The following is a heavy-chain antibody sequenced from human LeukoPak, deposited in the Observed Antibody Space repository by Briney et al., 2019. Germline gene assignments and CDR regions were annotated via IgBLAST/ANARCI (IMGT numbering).Heavy chain of an antibody. J-gene: IGHJ6*02. CDR1: GFTFSDYY. CDR3: ARELYSSSWYNYYYYYGTDV. V-gene: IGHV3-11*01. CDR2: ISSSGSTI. Sequence: GGSLRLSCAASGFTFSDYYMSWIRQAPGKGLEWVSYISSSGSTIYYADSVKGRFTISRDNAKNSLYLQMNSLRAEDTAVYYCARELYSSSWYNYYYYYGTDVWGQGTTVTVSS. D-gene: IGHD6-13*01.